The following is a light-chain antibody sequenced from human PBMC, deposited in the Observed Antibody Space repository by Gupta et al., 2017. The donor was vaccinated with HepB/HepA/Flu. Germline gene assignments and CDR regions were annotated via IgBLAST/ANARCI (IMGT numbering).Light chain of an antibody. J-gene: IGLJ3*02. CDR3: LLFLSGGIWV. V-gene: IGLV8-61*01. CDR1: SGSVSTLSY. Sequence: VVTQDASSSVTPGRTVTLTCSLSSGSVSTLSYPSWYQQTPGQAPRTLIYSTNTRSSGVPDRFSGSIVGNKAALTITGAQADDESDYYCLLFLSGGIWVFGGGTKLTVL. CDR2: STN.